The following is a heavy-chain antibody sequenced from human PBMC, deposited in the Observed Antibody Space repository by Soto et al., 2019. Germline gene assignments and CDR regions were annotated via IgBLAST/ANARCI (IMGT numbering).Heavy chain of an antibody. D-gene: IGHD3-22*01. Sequence: ASVKLSCKASGYTFTDFHVHWVRQAPGQGLEWMGSINPNSGVTDFAQSFQARVTMATDRSINTVYMELTRLNSDDTAVYYCARHRFSSGSAYFDYWGQGTLVTVSS. CDR1: GYTFTDFH. CDR3: ARHRFSSGSAYFDY. J-gene: IGHJ4*02. CDR2: INPNSGVT. V-gene: IGHV1-2*02.